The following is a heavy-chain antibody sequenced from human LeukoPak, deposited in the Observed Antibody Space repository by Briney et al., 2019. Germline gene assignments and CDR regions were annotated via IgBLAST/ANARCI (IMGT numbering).Heavy chain of an antibody. J-gene: IGHJ4*02. CDR1: GFTFSNAW. CDR2: IKSKTDGGTT. V-gene: IGHV3-15*01. CDR3: TTDPDDSSGYYYSAFDY. Sequence: GGSLRLSCAASGFTFSNAWMSWVRQAPGKGLEWVGRIKSKTDGGTTDYAAPVKGRFTISRDDSKNTLYLQMNSLKTEDTAVYYCTTDPDDSSGYYYSAFDYWGQGTLVTVSS. D-gene: IGHD3-22*01.